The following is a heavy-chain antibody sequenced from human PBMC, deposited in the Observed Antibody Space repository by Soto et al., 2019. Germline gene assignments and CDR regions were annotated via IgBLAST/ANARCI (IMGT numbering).Heavy chain of an antibody. CDR1: GYIFTDYY. CDR3: ATSRISIAVAGETEYYFDY. J-gene: IGHJ4*02. V-gene: IGHV1-2*04. Sequence: GASVKVSCKASGYIFTDYYMHWVRQAPGQGLEWMGWINPNSGDTNYTQKFQGWVTMTRDTSISTAYMELSRLRSDDTAVYYCATSRISIAVAGETEYYFDYWGQGTLVTVS. D-gene: IGHD6-19*01. CDR2: INPNSGDT.